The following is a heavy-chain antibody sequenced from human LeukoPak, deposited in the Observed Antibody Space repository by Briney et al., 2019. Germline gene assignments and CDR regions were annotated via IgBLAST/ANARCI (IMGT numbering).Heavy chain of an antibody. CDR3: AEFNTTDAFEI. V-gene: IGHV3-15*01. CDR2: IKSKSDGGTA. J-gene: IGHJ3*02. CDR1: GFTFGHSW. D-gene: IGHD1-26*01. Sequence: GGSLRLSCVASGFTFGHSWMSWVRQAPGKGLEWVGRIKSKSDGGTADYAAVVKARFIISRDDSKDTRYLQMNSLKTEDTGIYYCAEFNTTDAFEIWGQGTMVTVSS.